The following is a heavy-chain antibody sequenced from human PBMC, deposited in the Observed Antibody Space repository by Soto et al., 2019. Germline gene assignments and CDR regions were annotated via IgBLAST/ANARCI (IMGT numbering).Heavy chain of an antibody. Sequence: SETLSLTCTVSGGSFKSGSYSWSWIRQPPGKGLEWIGYVYHTGRTSYNPSLKSRVSISMDTSKNQFSLNLDSVTAADTAVYFCARDSAYFDSWGQGTLVTVSS. J-gene: IGHJ4*02. V-gene: IGHV4-61*01. CDR1: GGSFKSGSYS. CDR2: VYHTGRT. CDR3: ARDSAYFDS.